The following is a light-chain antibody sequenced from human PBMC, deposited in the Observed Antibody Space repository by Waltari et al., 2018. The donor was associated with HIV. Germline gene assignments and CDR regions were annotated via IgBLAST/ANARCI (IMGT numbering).Light chain of an antibody. J-gene: IGLJ3*02. CDR3: SSYTSSSIWV. V-gene: IGLV2-14*01. Sequence: QSALTQPASVSGSPGPSITISCTGTSSDAGGYHSVSWYQHHPGKAPKLMIYEVSDRPSGVSNRFSGSKSGNTASLTISGLQAEDEADYYCSSYTSSSIWVFGGGTKLTVL. CDR1: SSDAGGYHS. CDR2: EVS.